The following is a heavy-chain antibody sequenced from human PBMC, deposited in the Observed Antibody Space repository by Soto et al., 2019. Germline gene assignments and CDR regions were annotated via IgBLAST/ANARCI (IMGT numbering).Heavy chain of an antibody. D-gene: IGHD6-13*01. Sequence: QLQLQESGSGLVKPSQTLSLTCAVSGGSISSGGYSWSWIRQPPGKGLEWIGYIYHSGSTYYNPSLKSRVTISVDRSKNQFSLKLSSVTAADTAVYYCARDRGAEAGKRNWFDPWGQGTLVTVSS. V-gene: IGHV4-30-2*01. CDR3: ARDRGAEAGKRNWFDP. CDR1: GGSISSGGYS. CDR2: IYHSGST. J-gene: IGHJ5*02.